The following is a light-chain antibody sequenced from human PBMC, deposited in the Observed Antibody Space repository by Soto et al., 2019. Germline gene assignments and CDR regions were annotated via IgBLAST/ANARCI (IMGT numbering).Light chain of an antibody. CDR2: GAS. CDR3: QQYHKWPPIT. CDR1: QSVDGY. J-gene: IGKJ5*01. V-gene: IGKV3-15*01. Sequence: EVVMTQSPGTLCVSLGESATLSCRASQSVDGYLAWYQQKPGQAPRLLIYGASTRATGVTARFRGGGSGTEFTLTISSLQSEDSAVYYCQQYHKWPPITFGQGTRLEIK.